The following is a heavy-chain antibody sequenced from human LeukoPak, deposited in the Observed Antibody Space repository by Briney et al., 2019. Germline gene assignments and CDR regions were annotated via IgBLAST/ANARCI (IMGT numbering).Heavy chain of an antibody. Sequence: PGGSLRLSCAASGFTFSSYAMSWVRQAPGKGLEWVSAISGSGGSTYYADSVKGRFTISRDNSKNTLYLQMNSLRAEDTAVYYCAKAGPIAAAGHLRPYFDYWGQGTLVTVSS. V-gene: IGHV3-23*01. D-gene: IGHD6-13*01. J-gene: IGHJ4*02. CDR1: GFTFSSYA. CDR2: ISGSGGST. CDR3: AKAGPIAAAGHLRPYFDY.